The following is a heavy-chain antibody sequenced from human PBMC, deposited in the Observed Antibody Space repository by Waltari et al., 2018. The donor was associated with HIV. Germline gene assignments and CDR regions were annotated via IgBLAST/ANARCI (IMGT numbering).Heavy chain of an antibody. D-gene: IGHD6-6*01. J-gene: IGHJ6*02. CDR1: GATFLNSA. Sequence: QVQLVQSGAEVKNPGSSLTVSCTASGATFLNSALNWVRQAPGKGLEWIGGIIPIFGTPKYAQKLRGRVTIAADESTSTAYMELRSLRSDDTAVYYCAIGTRPSEYNYHGMDVWGHRTSVTVS. V-gene: IGHV1-69*01. CDR2: IIPIFGTP. CDR3: AIGTRPSEYNYHGMDV.